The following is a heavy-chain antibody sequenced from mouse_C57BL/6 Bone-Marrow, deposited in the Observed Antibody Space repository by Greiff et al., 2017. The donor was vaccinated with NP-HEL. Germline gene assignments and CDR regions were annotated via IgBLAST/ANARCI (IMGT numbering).Heavy chain of an antibody. D-gene: IGHD2-3*01. CDR3: ARGGYYWFAY. J-gene: IGHJ3*01. V-gene: IGHV5-12*01. CDR1: GFTFSDYY. Sequence: EVKVVESGGGLVQPGGSLKLSCAASGFTFSDYYMYWVRQTPEKRLEWVAYISNGGGSTYYPDTVKGRFTISRDNAKNTLYLQMSRLKSEDTAMYYCARGGYYWFAYWGQGTLVTVSA. CDR2: ISNGGGST.